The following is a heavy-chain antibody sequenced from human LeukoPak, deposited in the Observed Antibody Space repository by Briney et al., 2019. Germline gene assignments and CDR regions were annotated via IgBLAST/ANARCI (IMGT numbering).Heavy chain of an antibody. J-gene: IGHJ4*02. Sequence: SETLSLTCTVSGGSIGGYFWTWIRQAPGKGLEWIGHIYYSGNTNCDPSLKNRVSISVDTSKNQISLKLTSVTSADTAKYYCARVRDYYYDNCGYYDYWGQGTLVTVSS. CDR2: IYYSGNT. CDR1: GGSIGGYF. V-gene: IGHV4-59*01. CDR3: ARVRDYYYDNCGYYDY. D-gene: IGHD3-22*01.